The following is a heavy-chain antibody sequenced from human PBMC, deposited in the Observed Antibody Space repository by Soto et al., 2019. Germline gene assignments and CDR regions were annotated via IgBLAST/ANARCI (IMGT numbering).Heavy chain of an antibody. CDR3: AKALYPEHKAVAGSY. CDR2: ISGSGSST. J-gene: IGHJ4*02. V-gene: IGHV3-23*01. D-gene: IGHD6-19*01. CDR1: GFTFSSYS. Sequence: GGSLRLSCAASGFTFSSYSMNWVRQAPGKGLEWVSSISGSGSSTYYADSVKGRFTISRDNSKNTLYLQMNSLRAEDTAVYYCAKALYPEHKAVAGSYWGQGTLVTVSS.